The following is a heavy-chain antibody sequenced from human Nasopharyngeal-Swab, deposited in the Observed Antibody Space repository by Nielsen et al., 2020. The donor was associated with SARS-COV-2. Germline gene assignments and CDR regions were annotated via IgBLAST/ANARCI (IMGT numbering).Heavy chain of an antibody. Sequence: GESLKISCAASGFTFSSYWMSWVRQAPGKGLEWVSAISGSGGSTYYADSVKGRFTISRDNSKNTLYLQMNSLRAEDTAVYYCAKELDFWSGWIGYWGQGTLVTVSS. J-gene: IGHJ4*02. CDR1: GFTFSSYW. V-gene: IGHV3-23*01. D-gene: IGHD3-3*01. CDR3: AKELDFWSGWIGY. CDR2: ISGSGGST.